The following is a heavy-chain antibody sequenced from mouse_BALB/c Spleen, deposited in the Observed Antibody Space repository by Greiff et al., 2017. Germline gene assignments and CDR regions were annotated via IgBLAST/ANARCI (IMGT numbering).Heavy chain of an antibody. J-gene: IGHJ3*01. D-gene: IGHD2-14*01. CDR3: VRAKNRYDEAY. CDR2: IWTGGGT. CDR1: GFSLTSYD. Sequence: VKLQESGPGLVAPSQSLSITCTVSGFSLTSYDISWIRQPPGKGLEWLGVIWTGGGTNYNSAFMSRLSISKDNSKSQVFLKMNSLQTDDTAIYYCVRAKNRYDEAYWGQGTLVTVSA. V-gene: IGHV2-9-2*01.